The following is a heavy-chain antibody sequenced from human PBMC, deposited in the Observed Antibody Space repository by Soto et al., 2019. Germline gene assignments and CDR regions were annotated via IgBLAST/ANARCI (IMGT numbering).Heavy chain of an antibody. J-gene: IGHJ4*02. V-gene: IGHV1-3*01. D-gene: IGHD3-10*01. Sequence: QVQLVQSGAEVKKPGASVKVSCKASGYTFTSYAMHWVRQAPGQRLEWMGWINAGNGNTKYSRKFQGRVTITRDTSASTAYMELSSLRSEDTAVYYCARPYYYGSGSYSPYWGQGTLVTVSS. CDR2: INAGNGNT. CDR3: ARPYYYGSGSYSPY. CDR1: GYTFTSYA.